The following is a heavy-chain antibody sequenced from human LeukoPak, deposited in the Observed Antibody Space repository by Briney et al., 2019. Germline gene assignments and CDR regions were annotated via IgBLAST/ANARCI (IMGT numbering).Heavy chain of an antibody. CDR3: ARGQSGTRGWYTVDY. D-gene: IGHD6-19*01. CDR1: GFTFSTYA. CDR2: IRPDGDRT. Sequence: GGSLRLSCAASGFTFSTYAITWVRQGPGKGLEWVSAIRPDGDRTYYANSVRGRFTISRDNSKDTVYLQINGLRVEDTAVYYCARGQSGTRGWYTVDYWGQGTLVTVSS. J-gene: IGHJ4*02. V-gene: IGHV3-23*01.